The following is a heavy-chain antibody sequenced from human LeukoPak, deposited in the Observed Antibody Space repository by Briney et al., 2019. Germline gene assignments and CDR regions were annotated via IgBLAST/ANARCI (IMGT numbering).Heavy chain of an antibody. CDR3: AKEAGYCSGGSYYRLTHFDY. V-gene: IGHV3-30*18. J-gene: IGHJ4*02. Sequence: EAGGSLRLSCAAYGLTFSSYGMHWVRQAPGKGLEWVAVISYDGSNKYYADSVKGRFTISRDNSKNTLYLQMNSLRAEDTAVYYCAKEAGYCSGGSYYRLTHFDYWGQGTLVTVSS. CDR2: ISYDGSNK. D-gene: IGHD2-15*01. CDR1: GLTFSSYG.